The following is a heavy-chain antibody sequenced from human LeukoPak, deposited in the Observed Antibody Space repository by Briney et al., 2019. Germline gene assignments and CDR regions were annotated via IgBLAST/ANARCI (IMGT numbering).Heavy chain of an antibody. V-gene: IGHV4-59*01. CDR2: TYYSGST. J-gene: IGHJ4*02. CDR3: GRYQLPDF. CDR1: GGSLRNYY. Sequence: SETLSLTCTVSGGSLRNYYWSWIRQPPGKGLEWIGHTYYSGSTNYNVSLKSRVTISIDMSKNQFSLKLSSVTAADTAVYYCGRYQLPDFWGQGTLVTVSS. D-gene: IGHD1-7*01.